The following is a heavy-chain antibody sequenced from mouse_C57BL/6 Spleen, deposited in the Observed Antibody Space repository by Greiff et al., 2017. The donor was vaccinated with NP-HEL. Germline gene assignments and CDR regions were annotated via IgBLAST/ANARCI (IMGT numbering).Heavy chain of an antibody. D-gene: IGHD2-3*01. CDR2: INPSSGYT. CDR1: GYTFTSYW. Sequence: QVQLQQSGAELAKPGASVKLSCKASGYTFTSYWMHWVKQRPGQGLEWIGYINPSSGYTKYNQKFKDKATLTEDKSSSTAYMQLSSLTYEDSAVYYGASDDYSFAYWGQGTLVTVSA. V-gene: IGHV1-7*01. J-gene: IGHJ3*01. CDR3: ASDDYSFAY.